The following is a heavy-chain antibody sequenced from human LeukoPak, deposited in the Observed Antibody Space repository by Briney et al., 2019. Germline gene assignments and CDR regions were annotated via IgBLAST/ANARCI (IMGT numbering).Heavy chain of an antibody. CDR3: ARGRGYSSGWGHYYYSIDV. D-gene: IGHD6-19*01. J-gene: IGHJ6*03. Sequence: SETQSLTCAVYGGSFSGYYWTCIRQPPGQGLEWIGEVTDTGNRNYNPSLRSRVTISVDTAKNQFSLKLTSVTAADTSVFYCARGRGYSSGWGHYYYSIDVWGQGTTVTVS. V-gene: IGHV4-34*01. CDR1: GGSFSGYY. CDR2: VTDTGNR.